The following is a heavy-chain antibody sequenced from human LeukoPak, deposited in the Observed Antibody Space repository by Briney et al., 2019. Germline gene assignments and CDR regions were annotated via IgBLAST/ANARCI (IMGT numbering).Heavy chain of an antibody. V-gene: IGHV3-74*01. CDR3: AKDGGSGSYPRYFDY. J-gene: IGHJ4*02. D-gene: IGHD1-26*01. CDR2: IKNDGSSP. Sequence: GGSLRLSCAASGFTFSSYWMHWVRQAPGKGLVWVSRIKNDGSSPTYADSVKGRFTISRDNAKNSLYLQMNSLRAEDTALYYCAKDGGSGSYPRYFDYWGQGTLVTVSS. CDR1: GFTFSSYW.